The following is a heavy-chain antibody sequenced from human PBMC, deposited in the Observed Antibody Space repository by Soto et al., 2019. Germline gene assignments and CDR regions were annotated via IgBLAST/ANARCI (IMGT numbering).Heavy chain of an antibody. J-gene: IGHJ6*02. CDR2: ISGASTYI. V-gene: IGHV3-21*02. CDR1: GFTFNTYT. CDR3: ERMGAGHGVSVSCYPSPAMGYGMDV. Sequence: EVQLVESGGGLVKPGGSLRLSCAASGFTFNTYTINWVRQAPGKGLEWVSSISGASTYIYYADSVKGRFTISRDNAKNSLSLQMNSLRAEDTDVYYCERMGAGHGVSVSCYPSPAMGYGMDVWGQVTTVTVSS. D-gene: IGHD2-15*01.